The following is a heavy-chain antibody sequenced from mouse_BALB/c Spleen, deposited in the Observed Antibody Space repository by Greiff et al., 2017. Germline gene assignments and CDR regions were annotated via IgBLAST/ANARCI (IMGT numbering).Heavy chain of an antibody. V-gene: IGHV3-8*02. Sequence: DVQLQESGPSLVKPSQTLSLTCSVTGDSITSGYWNWIRKFPGNKLEYMGYISYSGSTYYNPSLKSRISITRDTSKNQYYLQLNSVTTEDTATYYCARNKLKYGNPAWFAYWGQGTLVTVSA. CDR3: ARNKLKYGNPAWFAY. CDR2: ISYSGST. CDR1: GDSITSGY. J-gene: IGHJ3*01. D-gene: IGHD2-10*02.